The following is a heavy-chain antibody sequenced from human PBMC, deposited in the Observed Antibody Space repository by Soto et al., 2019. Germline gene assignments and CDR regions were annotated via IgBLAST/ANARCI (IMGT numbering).Heavy chain of an antibody. D-gene: IGHD1-1*01. CDR2: FDPEDGET. Sequence: QVQLLQSGAEVKKPGASVKVSCKVSGHTLTELSMHWVRQAPGRGLEWMGGFDPEDGETIFAQKFQGRVTMTEDTSTDSTYMEFTSLRSEDTAVYYCAAGGTRWLHSPFYYWGQGTLVTSSS. J-gene: IGHJ4*02. V-gene: IGHV1-24*01. CDR3: AAGGTRWLHSPFYY. CDR1: GHTLTELS.